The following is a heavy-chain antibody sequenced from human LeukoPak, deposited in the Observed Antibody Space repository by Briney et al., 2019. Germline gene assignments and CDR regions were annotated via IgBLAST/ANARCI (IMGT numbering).Heavy chain of an antibody. Sequence: SSETLSLTCTVSGGSISSGGYYWSWIRQHPGKGLEWIGYIYYSGSTYYNPSLKSRVTISVDTSKNQFSLKLSSVTAADTAVYYCARGYYDSSGYWYYYGMDVWGQGTTVTASS. CDR2: IYYSGST. D-gene: IGHD3-22*01. J-gene: IGHJ6*02. V-gene: IGHV4-31*03. CDR3: ARGYYDSSGYWYYYGMDV. CDR1: GGSISSGGYY.